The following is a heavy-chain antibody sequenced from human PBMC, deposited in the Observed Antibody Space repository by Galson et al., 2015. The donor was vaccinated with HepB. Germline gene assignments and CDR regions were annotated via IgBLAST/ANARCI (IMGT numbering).Heavy chain of an antibody. V-gene: IGHV4-31*03. D-gene: IGHD2-2*01. CDR2: IYYSGST. CDR3: ARDIPPAAMEGGWFDP. CDR1: GGSISSGGYY. Sequence: TLSLTCTVSGGSISSGGYYWSWIRQHPGKGLEWIGYIYYSGSTYYNPSLKSRVTISVDTSKNQSSLKLSSVTAADTAVYYCARDIPPAAMEGGWFDPWGQGTLSPSPQ. J-gene: IGHJ5*02.